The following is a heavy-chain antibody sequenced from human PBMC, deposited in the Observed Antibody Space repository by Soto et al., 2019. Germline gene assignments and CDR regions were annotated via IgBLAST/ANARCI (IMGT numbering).Heavy chain of an antibody. CDR1: GASINSGDYF. Sequence: SETLSLTCTVSGASINSGDYFWSWIRQHPVKGLEWIGYINYSGDTYYNPSLKSRVTLSVDTSKNQISLKLRSVTAADTAVYLCARGSSYGSGTYYINWFDPWGQGTLVTVSS. D-gene: IGHD3-10*01. V-gene: IGHV4-31*03. CDR2: INYSGDT. CDR3: ARGSSYGSGTYYINWFDP. J-gene: IGHJ5*02.